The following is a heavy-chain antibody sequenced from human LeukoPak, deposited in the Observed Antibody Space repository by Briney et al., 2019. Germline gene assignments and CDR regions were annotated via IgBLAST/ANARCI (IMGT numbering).Heavy chain of an antibody. V-gene: IGHV3-23*01. CDR1: GFTFSNYP. CDR3: AKDWRADY. CDR2: ISGSGDST. J-gene: IGHJ4*02. Sequence: PGGSLRLSCAASGFTFSNYPMTWVRQAPGKGLEWVSAISGSGDSTKYADSVKGRFTISRDNSKNTLYLRMNSLRAEDMAVYYCAKDWRADYWGQGTLVTVSS.